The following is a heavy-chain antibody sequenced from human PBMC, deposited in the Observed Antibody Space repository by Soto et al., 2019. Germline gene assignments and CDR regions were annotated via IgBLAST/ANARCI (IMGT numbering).Heavy chain of an antibody. CDR3: ARLGVTIFGVIKAHNAFDI. Sequence: ASVKVSCKASGYTFTSYGISWVRQAPGQGLEWMGWISAYNGNTNYAQKLQGRVTMTTDTSTSTAYMELRSLRSDDTAVYYCARLGVTIFGVIKAHNAFDIWGQGTMVTVSS. D-gene: IGHD3-3*01. V-gene: IGHV1-18*04. CDR2: ISAYNGNT. CDR1: GYTFTSYG. J-gene: IGHJ3*02.